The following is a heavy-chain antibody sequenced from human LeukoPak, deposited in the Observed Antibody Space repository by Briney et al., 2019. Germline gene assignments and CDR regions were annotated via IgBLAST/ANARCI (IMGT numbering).Heavy chain of an antibody. CDR2: ISSSTTYM. V-gene: IGHV3-21*01. J-gene: IGHJ4*02. CDR1: GFTFSRYT. CDR3: TRDSGSLYYFEY. Sequence: PGGSLRLSCAGSGFTFSRYTMHWVRQAPGKGLEWVLSISSSTTYMNYADSVKDRFTISRDNAKNSLYPHMSSLRAEDTALYYCTRDSGSLYYFEYWGQGTPVTVSS. D-gene: IGHD2/OR15-2a*01.